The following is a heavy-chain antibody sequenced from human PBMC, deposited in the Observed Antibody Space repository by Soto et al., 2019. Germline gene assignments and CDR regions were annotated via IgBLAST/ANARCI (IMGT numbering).Heavy chain of an antibody. CDR3: TRLAGKYGSGLTDY. J-gene: IGHJ4*02. CDR1: GFTFSGSA. V-gene: IGHV3-73*02. CDR2: IRSKANSYAT. D-gene: IGHD6-19*01. Sequence: EVQLVESGGGLVQPGGSLQLSCAASGFTFSGSAIHWVRQASGKGPEWVGRIRSKANSYATAYAESAKGRFTISRDDSKNTADPHMSSLKTADTAVYYCTRLAGKYGSGLTDYWGQGTLVTVPS.